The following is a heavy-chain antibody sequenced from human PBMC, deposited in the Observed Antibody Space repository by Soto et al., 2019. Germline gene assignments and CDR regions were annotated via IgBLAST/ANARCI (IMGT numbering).Heavy chain of an antibody. J-gene: IGHJ6*02. Sequence: EVQLVESGGGLIQPGGSLRLSCAASGFTVSSNYMSWVRQAPGKGLEWVSVIYSGGSTYYADSVKGRFTISRDNSKNTLYLQMNSLRDEDTAVYYCARVRRFLEWRPYYYYGMDVWGQGTTVAVSS. D-gene: IGHD3-3*01. CDR1: GFTVSSNY. V-gene: IGHV3-53*01. CDR3: ARVRRFLEWRPYYYYGMDV. CDR2: IYSGGST.